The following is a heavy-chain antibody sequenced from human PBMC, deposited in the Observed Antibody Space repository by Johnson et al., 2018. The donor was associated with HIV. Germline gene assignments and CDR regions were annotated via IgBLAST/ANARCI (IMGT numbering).Heavy chain of an antibody. CDR2: IKSKTDGGTT. J-gene: IGHJ3*02. CDR3: ITGGSGTIPSGWAFDI. CDR1: GFTFSNAW. Sequence: VQLVESGGGLVQPGGSLKLSCTASGFTFSNAWMNWVRHAPGKGLEWVGRIKSKTDGGTTDYAAPVKGKFTISRDDSKTTLYLQMNSLKTEDTAVYYCITGGSGTIPSGWAFDIWGQGTMVTVSS. D-gene: IGHD1-26*01. V-gene: IGHV3-15*01.